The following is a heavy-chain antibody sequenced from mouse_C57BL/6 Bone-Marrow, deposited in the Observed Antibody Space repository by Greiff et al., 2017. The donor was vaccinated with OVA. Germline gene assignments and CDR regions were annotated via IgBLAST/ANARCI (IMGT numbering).Heavy chain of an antibody. CDR2: IRNKANGYTT. Sequence: EVQVVESGGGLVQPGGSLSLSCAASGFTFTDYYMSWVRQPPGKALEWLGFIRNKANGYTTEYSASVKGRFTISRDNSQSILYLQMNALRAEDSATYYCARFPLRYFDVWGTGTTVTVSS. J-gene: IGHJ1*03. CDR1: GFTFTDYY. CDR3: ARFPLRYFDV. V-gene: IGHV7-3*01.